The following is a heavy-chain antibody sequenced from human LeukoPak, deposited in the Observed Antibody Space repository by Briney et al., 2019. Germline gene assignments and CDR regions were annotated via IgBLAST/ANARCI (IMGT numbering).Heavy chain of an antibody. J-gene: IGHJ5*02. CDR3: ARHYGP. CDR1: GGSIRSSFNY. D-gene: IGHD3-16*01. V-gene: IGHV4-39*01. CDR2: IYESGSA. Sequence: PSETLSLTCTVSGGSIRSSFNYWAWIRQPPGKGLEWIGSIYESGSAYYNPSFKSRITMSVDTSENQFSLKLTSVTAADTAVYYCARHYGPWGQGTLVTVSS.